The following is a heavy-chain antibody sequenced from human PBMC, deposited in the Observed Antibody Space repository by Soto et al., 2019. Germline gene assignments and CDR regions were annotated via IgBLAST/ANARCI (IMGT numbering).Heavy chain of an antibody. V-gene: IGHV3-23*01. CDR3: AKWGSSKNLYN. CDR1: GFTFNNYA. Sequence: EVQLLESGGGLVHPGESLRLSCAVSGFTFNNYAMSWVRQAPGKGLEWVSIISGTGDATYYADSVKGRFTISRDNSKKTLYLQMNSLRAEDTAIYYCAKWGSSKNLYNWGQGPLVTVSS. CDR2: ISGTGDAT. J-gene: IGHJ4*02. D-gene: IGHD3-16*01.